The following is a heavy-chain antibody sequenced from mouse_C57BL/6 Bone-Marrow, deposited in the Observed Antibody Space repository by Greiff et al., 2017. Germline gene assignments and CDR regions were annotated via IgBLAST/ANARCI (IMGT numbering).Heavy chain of an antibody. J-gene: IGHJ4*01. V-gene: IGHV1-26*01. CDR1: GYTFTDYY. Sequence: EVQLQQSGPELVKPGASVKISCKASGYTFTDYYMNWVKQSHGKSLEWIGDINPNNGGTSYNQKFKGKATLTVDKSSSTAYMELRSLTSEDSAVYYCARPPIYYDYDYYAMDYWGQGTSVTVSS. D-gene: IGHD2-4*01. CDR2: INPNNGGT. CDR3: ARPPIYYDYDYYAMDY.